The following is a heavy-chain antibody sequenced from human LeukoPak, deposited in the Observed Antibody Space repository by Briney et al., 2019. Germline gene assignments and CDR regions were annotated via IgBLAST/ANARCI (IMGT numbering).Heavy chain of an antibody. V-gene: IGHV1-69*06. CDR1: GYTFTSYG. CDR2: IIPIFGTA. D-gene: IGHD5-24*01. Sequence: SVKVSCKASGYTFTSYGISWVRQAPGQGLEWMGGIIPIFGTANYAQKFQGRVTITAEKSTRAAYMELSSLRSEDTAVYYCARGKGRDGYNYYWGQGTLVTVSS. J-gene: IGHJ4*02. CDR3: ARGKGRDGYNYY.